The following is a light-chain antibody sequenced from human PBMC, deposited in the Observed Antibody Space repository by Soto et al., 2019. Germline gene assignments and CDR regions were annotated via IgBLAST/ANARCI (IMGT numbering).Light chain of an antibody. J-gene: IGKJ1*01. CDR2: GAS. Sequence: EIVMTQSPATLSVSTGERATLSCRASQSVSINLAWYQQKPGQVPRLLIYGASSRATGIPDRFSGSGSGTDFTLTISRLEPEDFAVYYCQQYGSPRRTFGQGTKVDIK. V-gene: IGKV3-20*01. CDR1: QSVSIN. CDR3: QQYGSPRRT.